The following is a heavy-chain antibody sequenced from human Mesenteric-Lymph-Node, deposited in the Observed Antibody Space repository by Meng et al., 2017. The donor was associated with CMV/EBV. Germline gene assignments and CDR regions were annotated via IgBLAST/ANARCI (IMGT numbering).Heavy chain of an antibody. Sequence: ASVKVSCKASGGTFSSYTISWVRQAPGQGLEWMGWISAYNGNTNYAQKLQGRVTMTTDTSTSTAYMELRSLRYDDTAVYYCARDAPDDDLWSGHPLGYYGMDVWGQGTTVTVSS. CDR2: ISAYNGNT. J-gene: IGHJ6*02. V-gene: IGHV1-18*01. D-gene: IGHD3-3*01. CDR3: ARDAPDDDLWSGHPLGYYGMDV. CDR1: GGTFSSYT.